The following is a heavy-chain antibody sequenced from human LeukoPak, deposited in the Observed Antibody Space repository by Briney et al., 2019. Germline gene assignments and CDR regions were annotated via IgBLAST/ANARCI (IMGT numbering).Heavy chain of an antibody. Sequence: ASVKVSCKASGYTFTGYYIHWVRQAPGQGLEWMGWINPNSGGTNYAQKFQGRVTMTRDTSISTAYMELSRLRSDDTAVYYCARSPGLWFGEQLIDYWGQGTLVTVSS. D-gene: IGHD3-10*01. CDR1: GYTFTGYY. J-gene: IGHJ4*02. V-gene: IGHV1-2*02. CDR3: ARSPGLWFGEQLIDY. CDR2: INPNSGGT.